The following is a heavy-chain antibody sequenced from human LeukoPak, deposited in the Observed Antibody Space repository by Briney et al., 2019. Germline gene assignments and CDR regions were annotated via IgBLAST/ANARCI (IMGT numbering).Heavy chain of an antibody. D-gene: IGHD2-15*01. Sequence: PGGSLRLSCAASGLNFDDYAMHWVRQAPGKGPDWVSGISWNSDIIAYADSVKGRFTISRDNAKNSLYLQMNILRLEDTALYYCTKDTSHYRWSGFDYWGQGTLVTVSS. CDR2: ISWNSDII. V-gene: IGHV3-9*01. J-gene: IGHJ4*02. CDR3: TKDTSHYRWSGFDY. CDR1: GLNFDDYA.